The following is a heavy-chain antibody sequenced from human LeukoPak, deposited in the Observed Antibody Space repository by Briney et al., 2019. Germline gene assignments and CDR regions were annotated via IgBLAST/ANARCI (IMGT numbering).Heavy chain of an antibody. CDR2: FDPEDGET. CDR3: ATGPGYDFWRTDYYMDV. V-gene: IGHV1-24*01. J-gene: IGHJ6*03. CDR1: GYTLTELS. Sequence: ASVKVSCKVSGYTLTELSMHWVRQAPGKGLEWMGGFDPEDGETIYAQKFQGRVTMTEDTSTDTAYMELSSLRSEDTAVYYCATGPGYDFWRTDYYMDVWXXGTXVTVSS. D-gene: IGHD3-3*01.